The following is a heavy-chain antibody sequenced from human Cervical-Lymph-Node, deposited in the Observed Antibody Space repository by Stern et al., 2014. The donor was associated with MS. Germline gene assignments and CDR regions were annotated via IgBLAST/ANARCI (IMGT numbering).Heavy chain of an antibody. V-gene: IGHV4-61*01. CDR3: ARSMTTVSPFDY. D-gene: IGHD4-17*01. CDR2: IYYSGST. Sequence: QVQLQESGPGLVKPSETLSLTCTVSGGSVSSGSYYWSWIRQPPGKGLEWIGYIYYSGSTKYKPSIKSRVNISVDTYKNKFSLKLSSVTAADTAVYYCARSMTTVSPFDYWGQGTLVTVSS. J-gene: IGHJ4*02. CDR1: GGSVSSGSYY.